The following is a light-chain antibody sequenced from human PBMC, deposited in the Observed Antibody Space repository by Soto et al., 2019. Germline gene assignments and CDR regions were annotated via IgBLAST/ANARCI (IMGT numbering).Light chain of an antibody. J-gene: IGKJ1*01. V-gene: IGKV3D-20*01. Sequence: EIVLTQSPGTLSLSPGERATLSCGASQRVSSNYLAWYQQKPGLAPRLVIYDASNRATGIPDRFSGSGSGTDFTLTINRLEPEDFAVYYCQQYGSSRTFGQGTKVDI. CDR2: DAS. CDR3: QQYGSSRT. CDR1: QRVSSNY.